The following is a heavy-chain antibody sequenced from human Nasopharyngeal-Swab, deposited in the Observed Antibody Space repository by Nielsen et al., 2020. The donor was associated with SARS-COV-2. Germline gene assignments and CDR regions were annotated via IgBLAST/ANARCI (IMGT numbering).Heavy chain of an antibody. CDR3: AKLATVTTNYYYYGMDV. J-gene: IGHJ6*02. Sequence: GESLKISCKGSGFSFTSYWIGWARHIPGKGLEWMGIIYPGDTDTRYSPSFQGQVTNSADKSISTAYLQWSSLKASDTAMYYCAKLATVTTNYYYYGMDVWGQGTTATVSS. CDR2: IYPGDTDT. D-gene: IGHD4-11*01. CDR1: GFSFTSYW. V-gene: IGHV5-51*01.